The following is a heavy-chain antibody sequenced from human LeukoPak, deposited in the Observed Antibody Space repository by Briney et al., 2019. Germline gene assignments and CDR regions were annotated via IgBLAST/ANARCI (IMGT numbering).Heavy chain of an antibody. CDR1: GYIFIGYY. D-gene: IGHD3-9*01. V-gene: IGHV1-2*06. CDR3: ARVDRGVFAFDL. Sequence: ASVKVSCKTSGYIFIGYYINWVRQAPGQELEWMGRVNPNSGGTSYAPKFQGRVTMTRDTSISTAYMELSSLRPDDTAVYYCARVDRGVFAFDLWGQGTMVTISS. J-gene: IGHJ3*01. CDR2: VNPNSGGT.